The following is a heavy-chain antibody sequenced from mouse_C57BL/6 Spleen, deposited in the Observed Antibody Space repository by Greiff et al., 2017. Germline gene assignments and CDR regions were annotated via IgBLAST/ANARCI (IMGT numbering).Heavy chain of an antibody. CDR3: ARRARYFYGSRCWYFEV. J-gene: IGHJ1*03. CDR2: INPDGGST. D-gene: IGHD1-1*01. CDR1: EYEFPSHD. V-gene: IGHV5-2*01. Sequence: EVMLVESGGGLVQPGESLKLSCESNEYEFPSHDMSWVRKTPEQRLELVAAINPDGGSTYYPDTMERRFILSRDNTKKTLYLQVSSLTSEDTALYYCARRARYFYGSRCWYFEVWGTEATVTVSS.